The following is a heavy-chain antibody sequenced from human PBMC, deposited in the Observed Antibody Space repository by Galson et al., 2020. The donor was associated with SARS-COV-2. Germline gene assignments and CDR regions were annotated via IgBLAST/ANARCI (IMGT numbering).Heavy chain of an antibody. CDR3: ARLWFGEFEVNYFDY. J-gene: IGHJ4*02. CDR2: IYPGDSDT. CDR1: GYSFTSYW. V-gene: IGHV5-51*01. D-gene: IGHD3-10*01. Sequence: HGESLKISCKGSGYSFTSYWIGWVRQMPGKGLEWMGIIYPGDSDTRYSPSFQGRVTISADKSISTAYLQWSSLKASDTAMYYCARLWFGEFEVNYFDYWGQGTLVTVSS.